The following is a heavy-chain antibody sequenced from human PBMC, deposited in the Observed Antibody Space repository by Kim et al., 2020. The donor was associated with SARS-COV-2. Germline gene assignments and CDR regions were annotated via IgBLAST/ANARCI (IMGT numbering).Heavy chain of an antibody. D-gene: IGHD5-18*01. Sequence: GGSLRLSCAASGFAFSSSAMYWVRQAPGKGLEWVASVSGYDGNTYYADSVKGRLTISRDNSKNTVRLQMDSLRAEDTAVYYCAKPAVGRGKSFGFDSWGQGTLVTVSS. J-gene: IGHJ4*02. CDR2: VSGYDGNT. V-gene: IGHV3-23*01. CDR3: AKPAVGRGKSFGFDS. CDR1: GFAFSSSA.